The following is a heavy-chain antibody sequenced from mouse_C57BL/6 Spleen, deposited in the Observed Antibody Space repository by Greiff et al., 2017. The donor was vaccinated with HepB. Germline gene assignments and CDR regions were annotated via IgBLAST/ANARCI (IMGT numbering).Heavy chain of an antibody. CDR3: ARGTTVVAEGYFDY. V-gene: IGHV5-6*01. CDR2: ISSGGSYT. D-gene: IGHD1-1*01. J-gene: IGHJ2*01. Sequence: EVQLQQSGGDLVKPGGSLKLSCAASGFTFSSYGMSWVRQTPDKRLEWVATISSGGSYTYYPDSVKGRFTISRDYAKNTLYLQMSSLKSEDTAMYYCARGTTVVAEGYFDYWGQGTTLTVSS. CDR1: GFTFSSYG.